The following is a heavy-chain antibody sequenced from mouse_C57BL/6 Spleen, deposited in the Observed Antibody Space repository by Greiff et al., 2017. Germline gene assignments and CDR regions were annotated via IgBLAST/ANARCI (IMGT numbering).Heavy chain of an antibody. Sequence: VQLKESGPELVKPGASVKIPCKASGYTFTDYNMDWVKQSHGKSLEWIGDINPNNGGTIYNQKFKGKATLTVDKSSSTAYMELRSLTSEDTAVYYCARSPHYYGTVDYWGQGTTLTVSS. J-gene: IGHJ2*01. CDR3: ARSPHYYGTVDY. D-gene: IGHD1-1*01. V-gene: IGHV1-18*01. CDR2: INPNNGGT. CDR1: GYTFTDYN.